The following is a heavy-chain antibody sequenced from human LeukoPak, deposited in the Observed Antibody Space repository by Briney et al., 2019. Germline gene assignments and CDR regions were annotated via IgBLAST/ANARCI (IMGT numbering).Heavy chain of an antibody. Sequence: PGGSLRLSCAASGFTFSSYSMNWVRQAPGKGLEWVSYISSSSSTIYYADSVKGRFTISRDNAKNSLYLQMNSLRAEDTAVYYCAREHSGWYHEYFQHWGQGTLVTVSS. D-gene: IGHD6-19*01. V-gene: IGHV3-48*04. CDR2: ISSSSSTI. CDR1: GFTFSSYS. CDR3: AREHSGWYHEYFQH. J-gene: IGHJ1*01.